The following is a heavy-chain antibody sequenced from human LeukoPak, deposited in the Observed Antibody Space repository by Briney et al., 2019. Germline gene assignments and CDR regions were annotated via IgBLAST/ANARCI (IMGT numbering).Heavy chain of an antibody. J-gene: IGHJ1*01. D-gene: IGHD6-19*01. CDR1: GYTLTELS. CDR2: FDPEDGET. Sequence: ASVKVSCKVSGYTLTELSMHWVRQAPGKGLEWMGGFDPEDGETIYAQKFQDRVTMTEDTSTDTAYMELSSLRSEDTAVYYCATASLRIAVADTYFQHWGQGTLVTVSS. V-gene: IGHV1-24*01. CDR3: ATASLRIAVADTYFQH.